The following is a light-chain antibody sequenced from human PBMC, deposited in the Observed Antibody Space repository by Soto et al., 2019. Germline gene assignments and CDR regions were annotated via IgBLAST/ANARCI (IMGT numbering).Light chain of an antibody. CDR2: EVS. CDR1: SSDVGGYKY. V-gene: IGLV2-14*03. CDR3: SSFASGSTLYV. Sequence: QSALTQPASVSGSPGQSITISCTGTSSDVGGYKYVSWYQQHSGKAPKLLIYEVSNRPSGVSSRFSGSKSGNTASLTISGLHAADEADYYCSSFASGSTLYVFGPGTKVTVL. J-gene: IGLJ1*01.